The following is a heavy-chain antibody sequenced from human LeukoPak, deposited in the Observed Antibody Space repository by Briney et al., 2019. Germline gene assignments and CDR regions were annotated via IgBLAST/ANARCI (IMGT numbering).Heavy chain of an antibody. Sequence: NPGGSLRLSCAASGFTFSSYSMNWVRQAPGKGLEWVSSISSSSSYIYYADSVKGRFTISRDNAKNSLYLQMNSLRAEDTAVYYCASGAYCGGDCYSGDAFDIWGQGTMVTVSP. D-gene: IGHD2-21*01. J-gene: IGHJ3*02. V-gene: IGHV3-21*01. CDR3: ASGAYCGGDCYSGDAFDI. CDR1: GFTFSSYS. CDR2: ISSSSSYI.